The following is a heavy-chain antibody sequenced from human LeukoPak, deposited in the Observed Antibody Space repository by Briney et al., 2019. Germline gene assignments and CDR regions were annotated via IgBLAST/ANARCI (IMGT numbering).Heavy chain of an antibody. CDR3: ATDLRGIAAAGIFDY. CDR1: GYTFTSYG. J-gene: IGHJ4*02. V-gene: IGHV1-18*01. CDR2: ISAYNGNT. D-gene: IGHD6-13*01. Sequence: ASVKVSCKASGYTFTSYGISWVRQAPGQGLEWMGWISAYNGNTNYAQKLQGRVTMTEDTSTDTAYMELSSLRSEDTAVYYCATDLRGIAAAGIFDYWGQGTLVTVSS.